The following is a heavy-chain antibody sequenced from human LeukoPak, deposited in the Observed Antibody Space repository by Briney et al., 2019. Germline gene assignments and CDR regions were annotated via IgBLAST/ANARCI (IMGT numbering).Heavy chain of an antibody. J-gene: IGHJ4*02. CDR3: ARDPSHGLPAVIFDY. CDR2: INPNSGGT. V-gene: IGHV1-2*02. CDR1: GYTFTGYY. D-gene: IGHD2-2*01. Sequence: ASVKVSCKASGYTFTGYYMHWVRQAPGQGLEWMGWINPNSGGTNYAQKFQGRVTMTRDTSISTAYMELSRLRAEDTATYYCARDPSHGLPAVIFDYWGQGTPVSVSS.